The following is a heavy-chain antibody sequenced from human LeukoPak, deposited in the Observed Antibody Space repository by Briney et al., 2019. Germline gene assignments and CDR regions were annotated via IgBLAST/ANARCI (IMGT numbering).Heavy chain of an antibody. V-gene: IGHV3-7*01. CDR1: GFTLVGYG. D-gene: IGHD3-3*01. J-gene: IGHJ4*02. CDR2: IKQDGSEK. Sequence: WGSLTLSCASTGFTLVGYGCSSLRPAPGKGMEWVANIKQDGSEKFYVDSVKGRFTISRDNAKNSLYLQMNSLRVEDTAVYYCARDYPAGETIFGVVIMDRFDYWGQGTLVTVSS. CDR3: ARDYPAGETIFGVVIMDRFDY.